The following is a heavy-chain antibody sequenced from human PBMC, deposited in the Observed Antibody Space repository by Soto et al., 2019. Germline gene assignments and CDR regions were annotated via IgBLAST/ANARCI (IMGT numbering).Heavy chain of an antibody. V-gene: IGHV1-69*01. CDR2: IIPIFGRA. Sequence: QVQLVQSGAEVKKPGSSVKVSCKASGGTFSSYAISWVRQAPGQGLEWMGGIIPIFGRANYAQKFQGRVTITADESTSTAYMELSSLRSEDTAVYYCARWGYCSSTSCSTYNWFDPWGQGTLVTVSS. D-gene: IGHD2-2*01. J-gene: IGHJ5*02. CDR3: ARWGYCSSTSCSTYNWFDP. CDR1: GGTFSSYA.